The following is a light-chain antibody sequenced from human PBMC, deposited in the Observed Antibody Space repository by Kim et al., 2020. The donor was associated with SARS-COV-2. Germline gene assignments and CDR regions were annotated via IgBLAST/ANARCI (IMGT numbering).Light chain of an antibody. CDR1: QSVSSN. CDR2: GAS. Sequence: EIVMTQSPATLSVSPGERVTLSCRAGQSVSSNLAWYQQNPGQAPRLLIYGASTRATGIPARFSGSGSGTEFALTISSLQSEDFALYYCQQYNNWPLTFGGGTKVDIK. V-gene: IGKV3-15*01. CDR3: QQYNNWPLT. J-gene: IGKJ4*01.